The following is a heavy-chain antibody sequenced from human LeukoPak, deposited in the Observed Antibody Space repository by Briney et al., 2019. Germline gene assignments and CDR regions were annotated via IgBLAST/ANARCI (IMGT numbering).Heavy chain of an antibody. CDR1: GYSFTNYW. V-gene: IGHV5-51*01. Sequence: GESLKISCKGSGYSFTNYWIGWVRQMPGKGLEWMGIIYPGDSETRYSPSFQGQVTISADKSISTAYLQWSSLKASDTAMLYCARVRAAATIDAFDIWGQGTMVTVSS. J-gene: IGHJ3*02. D-gene: IGHD2-21*01. CDR2: IYPGDSET. CDR3: ARVRAAATIDAFDI.